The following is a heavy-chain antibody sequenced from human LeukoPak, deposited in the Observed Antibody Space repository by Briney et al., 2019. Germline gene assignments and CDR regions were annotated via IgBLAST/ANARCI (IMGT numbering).Heavy chain of an antibody. V-gene: IGHV1-2*02. Sequence: ASVKVSCKASGYTFTAFHMHWIRQAPGQGLEWMGWINPTTGVTKYAQKFQGRVSMTRDTSISTAYMDLSSLKSDDTAVYYCARGVRWVEPTNIWFDPWGQGTLVTVSS. J-gene: IGHJ5*02. CDR1: GYTFTAFH. CDR3: ARGVRWVEPTNIWFDP. D-gene: IGHD1-14*01. CDR2: INPTTGVT.